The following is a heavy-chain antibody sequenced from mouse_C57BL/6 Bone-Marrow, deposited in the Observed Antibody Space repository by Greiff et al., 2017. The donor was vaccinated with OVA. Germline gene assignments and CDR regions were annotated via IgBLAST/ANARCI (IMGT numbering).Heavy chain of an antibody. CDR2: IYPRSGNT. CDR3: ARRRDYYGSSQAWFAY. J-gene: IGHJ3*01. V-gene: IGHV1-81*01. D-gene: IGHD1-1*01. CDR1: GYTFTSYG. Sequence: QVQLKESGAELARPGASVKLSCKASGYTFTSYGISWVKQRTGQGLEWIGEIYPRSGNTYYNEKFKGKATLTADKSSSTAYMELRSLTSEESAVYFCARRRDYYGSSQAWFAYWGQGTLVTVSA.